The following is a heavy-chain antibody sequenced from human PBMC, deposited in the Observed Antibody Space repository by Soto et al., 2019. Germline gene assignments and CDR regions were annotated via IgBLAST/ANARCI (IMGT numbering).Heavy chain of an antibody. V-gene: IGHV3-23*01. CDR2: ISGSGSST. D-gene: IGHD3-9*01. Sequence: EVQLLESGGDLVQPGGSLRLSCAASGFTFSSYGMSWVRQAPGKGLEWVSVISGSGSSTYYADSVKGRFTISRDNSKNTLYLEMNSLRAEDTAVYYCAKVRLADYYYGMDVWGPGTTVTVSS. CDR3: AKVRLADYYYGMDV. J-gene: IGHJ6*02. CDR1: GFTFSSYG.